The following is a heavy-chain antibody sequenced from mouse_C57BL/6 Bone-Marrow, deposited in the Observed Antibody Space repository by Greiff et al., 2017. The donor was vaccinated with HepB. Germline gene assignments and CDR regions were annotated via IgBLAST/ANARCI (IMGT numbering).Heavy chain of an antibody. J-gene: IGHJ1*03. CDR2: TFYSGIT. V-gene: IGHV3-3*01. CDR3: ARCGSSLYWYFDV. Sequence: EVKVEESGPSLVRPSQTLSLTCTVTGFSINSDCYWIWIRQFPGNNLEYIGYTFYSGITYYNPSLESRTYITRDTSKNQFSLKLSSVTTEDTATYYCARCGSSLYWYFDVWGTGTTVTVSS. D-gene: IGHD1-1*01. CDR1: GFSINSDCY.